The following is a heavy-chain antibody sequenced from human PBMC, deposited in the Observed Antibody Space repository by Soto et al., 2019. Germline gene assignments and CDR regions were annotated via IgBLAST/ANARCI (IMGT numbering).Heavy chain of an antibody. Sequence: QVQLVQSGAEVKKPGSSVKVSCKASGGTFNRYAISWVRQDPGQGLEWMGGIIPIFGIGNDAQRFQGRVTITADESTGTAYMELSSLRSEDTGVYYCARSAITVFGVVSIPPHYYSEMDVWGQGTTVTVSS. J-gene: IGHJ6*02. CDR3: ARSAITVFGVVSIPPHYYSEMDV. D-gene: IGHD3-3*01. V-gene: IGHV1-69*01. CDR1: GGTFNRYA. CDR2: IIPIFGIG.